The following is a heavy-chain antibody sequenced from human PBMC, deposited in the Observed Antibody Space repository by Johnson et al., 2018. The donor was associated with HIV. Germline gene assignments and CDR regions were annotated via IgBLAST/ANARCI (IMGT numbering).Heavy chain of an antibody. D-gene: IGHD7-27*01. V-gene: IGHV3-NL1*01. CDR1: GFTFSSYW. CDR3: ARETGDDAFDI. J-gene: IGHJ3*02. CDR2: INWNGGST. Sequence: QVQLVESEGGLVQPGGSLRLSCVASGFTFSSYWMSWVRQAPGKGLEWVSGINWNGGSTGYADSVKGRFTISRDNSKNTLYLQMNSLRAEDTAVYYCARETGDDAFDIWGQGTMVTVSS.